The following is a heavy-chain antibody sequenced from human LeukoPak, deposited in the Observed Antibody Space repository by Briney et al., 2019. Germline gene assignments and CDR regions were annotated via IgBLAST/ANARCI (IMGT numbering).Heavy chain of an antibody. CDR1: GFTFSDYY. J-gene: IGHJ4*02. V-gene: IGHV3-11*04. D-gene: IGHD5-12*01. Sequence: GGSLRLSCAASGFTFSDYYMSWIRQAPGKGLECVSYISNRGSTIYYADSVKGRFTISRDNAKKSLSLQMNSLRAEDTAVYYCARVWGIVATTFDYWGQGTLVTVSS. CDR2: ISNRGSTI. CDR3: ARVWGIVATTFDY.